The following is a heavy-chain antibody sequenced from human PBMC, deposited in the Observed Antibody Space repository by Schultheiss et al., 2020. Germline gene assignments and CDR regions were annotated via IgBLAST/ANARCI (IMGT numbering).Heavy chain of an antibody. CDR3: ASRGYSSGGDYFDY. D-gene: IGHD5-18*01. CDR2: IYYSGST. J-gene: IGHJ4*02. Sequence: SATLSLTCTVSGGSISSSSYYWGWIRQPPGKGLEWIGSIYYSGSTYYNPSLKSRVTISVDTSKNQFSLKLSSVTAADTAVYYCASRGYSSGGDYFDYWGKGTLVTVS. V-gene: IGHV4-39*07. CDR1: GGSISSSSYY.